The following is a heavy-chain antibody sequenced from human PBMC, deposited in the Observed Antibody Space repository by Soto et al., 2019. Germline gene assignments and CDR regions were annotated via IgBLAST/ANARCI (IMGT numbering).Heavy chain of an antibody. CDR3: AQSIAARPVLGAFDI. J-gene: IGHJ3*02. CDR1: GLSLSTSGVG. D-gene: IGHD6-6*01. Sequence: QITLKESGPTLVKPTQTLTLTCTFSGLSLSTSGVGVGWSRQPPGKALVWLAFIYWNDDKRYSQSLKSRLTIPQDTSKNQVVLKMTNMDPVDTATYYCAQSIAARPVLGAFDIWGQGTMVTVSS. CDR2: IYWNDDK. V-gene: IGHV2-5*01.